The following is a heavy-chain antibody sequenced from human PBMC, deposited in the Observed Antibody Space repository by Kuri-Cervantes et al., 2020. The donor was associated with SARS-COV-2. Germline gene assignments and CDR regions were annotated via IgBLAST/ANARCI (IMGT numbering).Heavy chain of an antibody. V-gene: IGHV1-18*04. CDR3: ARDAFDSSGYQLVDY. Sequence: ASVKVSCKAFGYTFTSYAISWVRQAPGQGLEWMGWISTYNGNTNYAQKLQGRVTMTTDTSTSTAYMELRSLRSDDTAVYYCARDAFDSSGYQLVDYWGQGTRVT. CDR1: GYTFTSYA. J-gene: IGHJ4*02. D-gene: IGHD3-22*01. CDR2: ISTYNGNT.